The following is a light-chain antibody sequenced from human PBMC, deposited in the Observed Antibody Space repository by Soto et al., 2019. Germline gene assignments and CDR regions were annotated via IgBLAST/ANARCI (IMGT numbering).Light chain of an antibody. CDR1: QSVGTN. CDR2: GAS. CDR3: QQYDNWPPYT. Sequence: EIVMTQSPATLSVSPGESATLSCRASQSVGTNLAWYQQKTGQAPRLLIYGASTRATGIPARFSGSGSGTEFTLTISSLQSEDFALFYCQQYDNWPPYTCGQGTKLEIK. V-gene: IGKV3-15*01. J-gene: IGKJ2*01.